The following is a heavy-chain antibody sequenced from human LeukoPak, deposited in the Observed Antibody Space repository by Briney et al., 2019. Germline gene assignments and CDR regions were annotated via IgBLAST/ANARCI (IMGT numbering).Heavy chain of an antibody. V-gene: IGHV4-34*01. Sequence: SETLSLTCAVYGGSFSGYYWSWIRQPPGKGLEWIGEINHSGSTNYNPSLKSRVTISVDTSKNQFSLKLSSVTAADTAVYYCARQSSLTMVRGVIITRNLGWFDPWGQGTLVTVSS. CDR2: INHSGST. CDR3: ARQSSLTMVRGVIITRNLGWFDP. J-gene: IGHJ5*02. D-gene: IGHD3-10*01. CDR1: GGSFSGYY.